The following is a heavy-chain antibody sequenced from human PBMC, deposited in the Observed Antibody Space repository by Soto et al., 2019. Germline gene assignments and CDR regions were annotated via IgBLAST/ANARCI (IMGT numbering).Heavy chain of an antibody. J-gene: IGHJ3*01. V-gene: IGHV3-23*01. Sequence: VGSLRLSCAASGFSFSNYAMNWVRQAPGKGLEWVSVISGGGGSASYADSVQGRFTISRDNSNNTLYLQMNSLRAEDTAIYSCVREASGWYSRGSFDFWGRGTMVTVSS. CDR2: ISGGGGSA. CDR1: GFSFSNYA. D-gene: IGHD6-19*01. CDR3: VREASGWYSRGSFDF.